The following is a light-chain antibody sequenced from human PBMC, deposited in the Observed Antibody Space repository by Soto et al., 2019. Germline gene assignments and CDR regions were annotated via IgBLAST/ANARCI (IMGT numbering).Light chain of an antibody. Sequence: DIQLTQSPSFLSASVGDRVTITCRASQGISSFLAWYQQKPGKAPKLLLYAASTLQSGVPSRFSGSGSGTEFPLTSSSLQPEDFATYYCQQLNNYPRTFGQGTKVEIK. V-gene: IGKV1-9*01. J-gene: IGKJ1*01. CDR3: QQLNNYPRT. CDR1: QGISSF. CDR2: AAS.